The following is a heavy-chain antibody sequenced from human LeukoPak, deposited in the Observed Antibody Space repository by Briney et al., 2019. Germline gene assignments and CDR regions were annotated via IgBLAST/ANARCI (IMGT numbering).Heavy chain of an antibody. CDR3: ARGKGYDYVWGSYRYTELGY. CDR2: IIPIFGTA. CDR1: GGTFSSYA. Sequence: GSSVKVSCKASGGTFSSYAISWVRQAPGQGLEWMGGIIPIFGTANYAQKFQGRVTITADKSTSTAYMELSSLRSEDTAVYYCARGKGYDYVWGSYRYTELGYWGQGTLVTVSS. D-gene: IGHD3-16*02. J-gene: IGHJ4*02. V-gene: IGHV1-69*06.